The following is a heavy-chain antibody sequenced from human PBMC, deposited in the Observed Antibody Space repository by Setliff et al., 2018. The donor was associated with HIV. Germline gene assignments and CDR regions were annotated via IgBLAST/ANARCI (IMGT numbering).Heavy chain of an antibody. CDR3: ALRRYSSWARFDS. D-gene: IGHD2-21*01. CDR1: SGSVSRSDYY. J-gene: IGHJ4*02. V-gene: IGHV4-39*01. CDR2: IYWSGLT. Sequence: PSETLSLTCTVSSGSVSRSDYYWGWIRQTPGKGLEWIGSIYWSGLTFYNPSLKSRVTISVDTSKNQFSLRLNSMTAADTAVYYCALRRYSSWARFDSWGQGTLVTVSS.